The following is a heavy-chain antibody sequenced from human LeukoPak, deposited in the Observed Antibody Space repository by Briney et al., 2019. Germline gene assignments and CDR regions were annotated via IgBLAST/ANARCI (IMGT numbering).Heavy chain of an antibody. V-gene: IGHV3-23*01. J-gene: IGHJ3*02. CDR2: NIRSGDNT. Sequence: SGGSLRLSCAASGFPFNSYAMTWARHPPGKGLEWVSSNIRSGDNTKYADSVMGRFTISRDNSMNIVYLQMNSLRAEDSALYYCARGLSGSCYDALDIWGQGTMVTVSS. CDR1: GFPFNSYA. D-gene: IGHD6-13*01. CDR3: ARGLSGSCYDALDI.